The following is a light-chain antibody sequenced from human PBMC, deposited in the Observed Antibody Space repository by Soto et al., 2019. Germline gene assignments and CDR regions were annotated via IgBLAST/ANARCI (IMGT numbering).Light chain of an antibody. CDR1: SSDVGGYNY. Sequence: QSALTQPASVSGSPGQSITISCTGTSSDVGGYNYVSWYQQHPGKAPKLMIYEVSNRPSGVSNRFSGSKSGNTASLTISGLQADDEADYYCSSYTRSSTLFGTGTKLTVL. J-gene: IGLJ1*01. V-gene: IGLV2-14*01. CDR2: EVS. CDR3: SSYTRSSTL.